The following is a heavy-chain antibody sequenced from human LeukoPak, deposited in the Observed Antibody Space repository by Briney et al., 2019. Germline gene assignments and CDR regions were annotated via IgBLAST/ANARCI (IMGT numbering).Heavy chain of an antibody. CDR3: ARVARSRWFDP. V-gene: IGHV4-4*02. CDR2: IYHSGST. CDR1: GGSISSSNW. J-gene: IGHJ5*02. D-gene: IGHD2/OR15-2a*01. Sequence: PSETLSLTCAVSGGSISSSNWWSWVRQPPGKGLEWIGEIYHSGSTNYNPSLKSRATISVDKSKNQFSLKLSSVTAADTAVYYCARVARSRWFDPWGQGTLVTVSS.